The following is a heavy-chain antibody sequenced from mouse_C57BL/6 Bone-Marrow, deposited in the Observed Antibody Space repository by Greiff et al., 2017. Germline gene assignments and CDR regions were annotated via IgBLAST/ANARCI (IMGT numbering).Heavy chain of an antibody. CDR2: INPSSGYT. J-gene: IGHJ2*01. D-gene: IGHD3-2*02. CDR3: ARCSGYDY. Sequence: QVQLKESGAELARPGASVKMSCKASGYTFTSYTMHWVKQRPGQGLEWIGYINPSSGYTKYNQKFKDKATLTADKSSSTAYMQPSSLTSEDSAVYYCARCSGYDYWGQGTTLTVSS. CDR1: GYTFTSYT. V-gene: IGHV1-4*01.